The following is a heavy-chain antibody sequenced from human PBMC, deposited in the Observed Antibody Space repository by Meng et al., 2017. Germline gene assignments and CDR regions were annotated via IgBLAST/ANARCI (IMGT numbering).Heavy chain of an antibody. Sequence: QGQLVEAGGGVVQPGRSLRLSCAAFGFTFSSYAMHWVRQAPGKGLEWVAVISYDGSNKYYADSVKGRFTISRDNSKNTLYLQMNSLRAEDTAVYYCARGRAALQWLADWGQGTLVTVSS. D-gene: IGHD6-19*01. CDR2: ISYDGSNK. V-gene: IGHV3-30*01. J-gene: IGHJ4*02. CDR3: ARGRAALQWLAD. CDR1: GFTFSSYA.